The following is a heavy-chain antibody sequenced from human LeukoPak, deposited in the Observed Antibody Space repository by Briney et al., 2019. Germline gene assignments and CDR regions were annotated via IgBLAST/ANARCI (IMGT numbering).Heavy chain of an antibody. CDR3: ARLDYYDSSGSPNY. J-gene: IGHJ4*02. D-gene: IGHD3-22*01. Sequence: SVKVSCKASGGTFSSYAISWVRQAPGQGLEWMGGIIPIFGTANYAQKFQGRITITADKSTSTVYMELSSLRSEDTAVYYCARLDYYDSSGSPNYWGQGTLVTVSS. CDR2: IIPIFGTA. V-gene: IGHV1-69*06. CDR1: GGTFSSYA.